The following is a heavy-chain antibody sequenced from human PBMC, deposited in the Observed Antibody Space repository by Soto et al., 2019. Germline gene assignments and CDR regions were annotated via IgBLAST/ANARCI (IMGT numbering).Heavy chain of an antibody. CDR2: IIPVSGAA. J-gene: IGHJ4*02. CDR3: ATALGCRSTSCTLDY. V-gene: IGHV1-69*06. CDR1: GGTFGSYA. Sequence: QVQLVQSGAEVKKPGSSVKVSCKASGGTFGSYAFSWVRQAPGQGLEWMGGIIPVSGAAHYAQKFQGRVPITADTSTSTAYMELSSLSSQDTAVYYCATALGCRSTSCTLDYWGQGTRVIVSS. D-gene: IGHD2-2*01.